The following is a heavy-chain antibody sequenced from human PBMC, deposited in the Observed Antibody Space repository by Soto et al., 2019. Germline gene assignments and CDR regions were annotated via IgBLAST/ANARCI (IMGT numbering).Heavy chain of an antibody. CDR1: GFTFSSFA. CDR2: ISGSGANT. D-gene: IGHD3-10*01. V-gene: IGHV3-23*01. Sequence: EVQLLESGGGLVQPGGSLRLSCAASGFTFSSFAMSWVRQAPGKGLEWVSGISGSGANTFNADSVKGRFTISRDISKNTLDLQMNSLRAEDTAVYYCAKDLAEGPGSGDAFDIWGQGTMVTVSS. CDR3: AKDLAEGPGSGDAFDI. J-gene: IGHJ3*02.